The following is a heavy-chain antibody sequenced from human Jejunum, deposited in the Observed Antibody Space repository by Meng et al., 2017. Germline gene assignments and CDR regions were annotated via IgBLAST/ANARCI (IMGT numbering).Heavy chain of an antibody. D-gene: IGHD1-26*01. CDR3: ARDHMGSLDY. V-gene: IGHV4-4*02. CDR1: IESFSRISW. CDR2: ISVNGKI. Sequence: QGQLQGAGPGLVKPSETLSLTGAVSIESFSRISWWSWVRQPPGKGLEWIAEISVNGKINYNPSLKSRVTISVDKSDNQVSLRLTSVTAADTAVYYCARDHMGSLDYWGQGILVTVSS. J-gene: IGHJ4*02.